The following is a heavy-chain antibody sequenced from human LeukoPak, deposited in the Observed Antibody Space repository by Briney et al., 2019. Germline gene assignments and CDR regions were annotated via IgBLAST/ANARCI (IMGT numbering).Heavy chain of an antibody. CDR3: AREDSSSWYRFDY. V-gene: IGHV1-46*01. CDR1: GYTFTNFY. D-gene: IGHD6-13*01. J-gene: IGHJ4*02. Sequence: ASVKVSCKTSGYTFTNFYIHWLRQAPGQGLEWMGIINPTGTASVYAQRFQGRFSMTRDMSTSTVYMELRSLRSDDTAVYYCAREDSSSWYRFDYWGQGTLVTVSS. CDR2: INPTGTAS.